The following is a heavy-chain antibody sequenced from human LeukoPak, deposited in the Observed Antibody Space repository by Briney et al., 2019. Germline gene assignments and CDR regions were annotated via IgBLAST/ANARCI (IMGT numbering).Heavy chain of an antibody. J-gene: IGHJ4*02. D-gene: IGHD5-12*01. CDR3: ARGGYSGHELADY. V-gene: IGHV1-3*01. Sequence: GASVKVSCKASGYTFTSYAMHWVRQAPGQRLEWMGWINAGNGNTKYSQKFQGRVTITRDTSASTTYMELSSLRSEDTAVYYCARGGYSGHELADYWGQGTLVTVSS. CDR2: INAGNGNT. CDR1: GYTFTSYA.